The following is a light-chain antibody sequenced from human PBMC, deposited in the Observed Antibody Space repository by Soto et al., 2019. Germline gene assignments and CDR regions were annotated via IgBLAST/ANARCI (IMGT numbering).Light chain of an antibody. CDR2: EVT. J-gene: IGLJ1*01. CDR1: SSDIDTYNY. CDR3: SSYTSSTDDV. Sequence: QSALTQPASVSGSPGQSITISCTGTSSDIDTYNYVSWYQQHPGKAPKLIIYEVTNRPSGVSNRFSGSKSGDTASLTISGLRAEDEADYYCSSYTSSTDDVFGSGTKRTVL. V-gene: IGLV2-14*01.